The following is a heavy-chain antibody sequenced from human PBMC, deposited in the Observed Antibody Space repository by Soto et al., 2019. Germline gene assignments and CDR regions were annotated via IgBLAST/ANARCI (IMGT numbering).Heavy chain of an antibody. CDR3: ARDGARYGGGDCYTHYGMDV. Sequence: QVQLVQSGAEVKKPGSSVKVSCKASGGTFSSYAISWVRQAPGQGLEWMGGIIPIFGTANYAQKFEGRVTVTAVECTNTAFMEVSCMRAEVTAVYYCARDGARYGGGDCYTHYGMDVWGQGTTVNVSS. CDR2: IIPIFGTA. J-gene: IGHJ6*02. V-gene: IGHV1-69*12. CDR1: GGTFSSYA. D-gene: IGHD2-21*02.